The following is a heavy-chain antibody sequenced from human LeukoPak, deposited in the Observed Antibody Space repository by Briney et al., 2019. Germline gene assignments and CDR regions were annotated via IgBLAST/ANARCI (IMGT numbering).Heavy chain of an antibody. CDR2: INHSGSA. D-gene: IGHD3-10*01. CDR1: GGSFSGYY. V-gene: IGHV4-34*01. J-gene: IGHJ5*02. CDR3: ARAQYYYGSGSYYRKHLNWFDP. Sequence: SETLSLTCAVYGGSFSGYYWSWIRQPPGKGLEWIGEINHSGSANYNPSLKSRVTISVDTSKNQFSLKLSSVTAADTAVYYCARAQYYYGSGSYYRKHLNWFDPWGQGTLVTVSS.